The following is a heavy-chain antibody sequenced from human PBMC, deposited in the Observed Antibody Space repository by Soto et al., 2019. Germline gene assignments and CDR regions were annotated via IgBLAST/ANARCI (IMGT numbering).Heavy chain of an antibody. J-gene: IGHJ4*01. CDR2: MSYSGST. CDR1: GGSISSDDYY. Sequence: QVQLQESGPGLVKPSQTLSLTCTVSGGSISSDDYYWSWIRQPPGKGLEWIGFMSYSGSTSYNASLMSRVTISVDTSKNQFSLNLNFVTAADTAVYYCATMGTLATRLYYFDNCCHGTLVTVSS. CDR3: ATMGTLATRLYYFDN. V-gene: IGHV4-30-4*01. D-gene: IGHD5-12*01.